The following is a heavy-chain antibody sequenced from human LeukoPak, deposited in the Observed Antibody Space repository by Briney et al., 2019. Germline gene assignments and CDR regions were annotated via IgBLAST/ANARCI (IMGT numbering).Heavy chain of an antibody. Sequence: ASVKVSCKASGYTFTGYYMHWVRQAPGQGLEWMGWINPNSGGTNYAQKFQGRVTMTRDTSISTAYMELSSLRSEDTAVYYCATRSSSSSSSYFDYWGQGTLVTVSS. V-gene: IGHV1-2*02. CDR1: GYTFTGYY. J-gene: IGHJ4*02. CDR2: INPNSGGT. CDR3: ATRSSSSSSSYFDY. D-gene: IGHD6-6*01.